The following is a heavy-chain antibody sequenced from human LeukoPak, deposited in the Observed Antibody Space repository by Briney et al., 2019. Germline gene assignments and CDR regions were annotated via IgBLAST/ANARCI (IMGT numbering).Heavy chain of an antibody. J-gene: IGHJ4*02. CDR3: AKGYYYGSGSQDYFDY. V-gene: IGHV3-30*18. CDR2: ISYDGSNK. CDR1: GFTFSSHG. Sequence: GGSLRLSCAASGFTFSSHGMHWVRQAPGKGLEWVAVISYDGSNKYYADSVKGRFTISRDNSKNTLYLQMNSLRDEDTAVYFCAKGYYYGSGSQDYFDYWGQGTLVTVSS. D-gene: IGHD3-10*01.